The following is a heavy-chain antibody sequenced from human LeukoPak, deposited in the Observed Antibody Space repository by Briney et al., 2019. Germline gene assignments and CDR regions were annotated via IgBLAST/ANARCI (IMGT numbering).Heavy chain of an antibody. V-gene: IGHV1-69*13. CDR3: ARTGYSSGWYKEEVFDY. Sequence: ASVKVSCKASGGTFSSYAISWVRQAPGQGFEWMGGIIPIFGTANYAQKFQGRVTITADESTSTAYMELSSLRSEDTAVYYCARTGYSSGWYKEEVFDYWGQGTLVTVSS. CDR1: GGTFSSYA. J-gene: IGHJ4*02. CDR2: IIPIFGTA. D-gene: IGHD6-19*01.